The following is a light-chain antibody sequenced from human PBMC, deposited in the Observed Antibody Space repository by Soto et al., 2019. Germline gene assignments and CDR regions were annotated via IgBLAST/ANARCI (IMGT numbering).Light chain of an antibody. V-gene: IGLV4-69*01. CDR1: SGHSSYA. Sequence: QLVLTQSPSASASLGASVKLTCTLSSGHSSYAIAWHQQQPEKGPRYLLKVYSDGSYTKGDEIPDRFSGSSSGAERYLIISNLQSEDEADYYCQPSGTGIVVFGGWTKLTVL. CDR3: QPSGTGIVV. J-gene: IGLJ2*01. CDR2: VYSDGSY.